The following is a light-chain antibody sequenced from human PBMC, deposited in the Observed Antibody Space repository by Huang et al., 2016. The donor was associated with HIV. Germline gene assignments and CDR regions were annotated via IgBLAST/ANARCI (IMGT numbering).Light chain of an antibody. J-gene: IGKJ2*01. CDR2: AAS. V-gene: IGKV1-39*01. CDR1: QSIGTY. Sequence: DIQMTQSPSSLSASVGDRVTVTCRASQSIGTYLNWYQQTPGKTPKALIYAASSLQGGVPSRFSGSGSGTDFTLTISSLQPEDFATYYCQQSYTTPRTFGQGTTLEIK. CDR3: QQSYTTPRT.